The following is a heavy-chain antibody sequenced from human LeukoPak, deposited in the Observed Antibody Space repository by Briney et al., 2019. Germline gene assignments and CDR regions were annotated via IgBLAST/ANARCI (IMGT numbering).Heavy chain of an antibody. CDR2: IIPIFGTA. J-gene: IGHJ4*02. D-gene: IGHD1-1*01. CDR1: GGTFSSYA. Sequence: ASVKVSCKASGGTFSSYAISWVRQAPGQGLEWMGGIIPIFGTANYAQKFQGRVTITADESTSTAYMELSSLRSEATAVYYCARDRVRGNANPYFDYWGQGTLVTVSS. CDR3: ARDRVRGNANPYFDY. V-gene: IGHV1-69*13.